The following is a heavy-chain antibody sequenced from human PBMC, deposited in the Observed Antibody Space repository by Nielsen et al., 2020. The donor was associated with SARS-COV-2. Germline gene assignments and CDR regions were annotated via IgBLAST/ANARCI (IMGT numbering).Heavy chain of an antibody. D-gene: IGHD3-10*01. CDR1: GFTFSSYV. CDR2: ISYDGSNK. CDR3: AKDGVVRGDALDL. V-gene: IGHV3-30*18. Sequence: SLNISCAASGFTFSSYVMHWVRQAPGKGLEWVAVISYDGSNKYYADSVKGRFTISRDNSKNTLYLEMHSLRVEDTAVDYCAKDGVVRGDALDLWGQGTMLTVSS. J-gene: IGHJ3*01.